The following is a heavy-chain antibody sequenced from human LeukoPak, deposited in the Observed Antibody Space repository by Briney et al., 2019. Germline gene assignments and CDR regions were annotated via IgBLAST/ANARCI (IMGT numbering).Heavy chain of an antibody. J-gene: IGHJ2*01. CDR1: GYTFTNYG. CDR3: ARPAMAYWYFDL. V-gene: IGHV1-18*04. Sequence: ASVKVSCKASGYTFTNYGISWVRQAPGQGLEWMGWISAYNGNTNYTQKLQGRVTMTTDTSTSTAYMELRSPRSDDTAVYYCARPAMAYWYFDLWGRGTLVTVSS. CDR2: ISAYNGNT. D-gene: IGHD5-18*01.